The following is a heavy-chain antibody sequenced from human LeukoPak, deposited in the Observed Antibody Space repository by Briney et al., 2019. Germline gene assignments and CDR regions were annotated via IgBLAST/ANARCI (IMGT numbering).Heavy chain of an antibody. Sequence: SETLSLTCAVSGGSLNGYYWNWIRQSPVKGLEWIGEIDHSGSTNYNPSLKSRVTISVDTSKNQFSLRLSSVTAADTAVYYCARRPTIAVAVYGPNFDYWGQGTLVTVSS. CDR1: GGSLNGYY. V-gene: IGHV4-34*01. J-gene: IGHJ4*02. CDR2: IDHSGST. CDR3: ARRPTIAVAVYGPNFDY. D-gene: IGHD6-19*01.